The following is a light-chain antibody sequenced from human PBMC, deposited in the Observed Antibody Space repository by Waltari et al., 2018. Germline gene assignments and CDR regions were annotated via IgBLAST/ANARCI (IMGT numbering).Light chain of an antibody. CDR3: QQLRT. Sequence: EIVLXQSPATLSLSPGERATLSCRASQSVGSYLAWYQQKPGQAPRLLIYDASNRATGIPARFSXSGSGTDFTLXISSLXPEDXAVYYCQQLRTFGXXTKLDIK. J-gene: IGKJ4*01. V-gene: IGKV3-11*01. CDR2: DAS. CDR1: QSVGSY.